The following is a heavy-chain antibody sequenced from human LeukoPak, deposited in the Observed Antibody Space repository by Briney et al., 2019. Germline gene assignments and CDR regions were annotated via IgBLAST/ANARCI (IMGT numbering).Heavy chain of an antibody. CDR2: INHSGST. V-gene: IGHV4-34*01. D-gene: IGHD3-10*01. Sequence: PSETLSLTCAVYGGSFSGYHWSWIRQPPGKGLEWIGEINHSGSTNYNPSLKSRVTISVDTSKNQFSLKLSSVTAADTAVYYCARGGKITMVRGVNPFGTYRNWFDPWGQGTLVTVSS. CDR3: ARGGKITMVRGVNPFGTYRNWFDP. J-gene: IGHJ5*02. CDR1: GGSFSGYH.